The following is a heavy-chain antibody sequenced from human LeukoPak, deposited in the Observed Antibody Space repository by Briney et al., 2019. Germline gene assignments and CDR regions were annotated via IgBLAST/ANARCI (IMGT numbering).Heavy chain of an antibody. J-gene: IGHJ4*02. CDR1: RFTFSRYA. CDR2: ISGSGSST. Sequence: GGSLRLSCAASRFTFSRYAMNWVRQTPGKGLEWVSGISGSGSSTYYADSVKGRFIISRDNSKNSLYLQMNSLTAEDTAIYYCAKNPAFGSDTYYPFDHWGQGTLVTVSS. CDR3: AKNPAFGSDTYYPFDH. D-gene: IGHD3-10*01. V-gene: IGHV3-23*01.